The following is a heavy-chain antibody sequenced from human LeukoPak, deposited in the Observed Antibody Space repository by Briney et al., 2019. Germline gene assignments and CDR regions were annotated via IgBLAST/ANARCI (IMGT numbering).Heavy chain of an antibody. J-gene: IGHJ4*02. CDR2: IYHSGST. D-gene: IGHD3-10*01. V-gene: IGHV4-30-2*01. Sequence: SSETLSLTCAVSGGSISSGGYSWSWIRQPPGKGLEWIGYIYHSGSTYYNPSLKSRVTISVDRSKNQFSLKLSSVTAADTAVYYCAREKNSGGLFDYWGQGTLVTVSS. CDR3: AREKNSGGLFDY. CDR1: GGSISSGGYS.